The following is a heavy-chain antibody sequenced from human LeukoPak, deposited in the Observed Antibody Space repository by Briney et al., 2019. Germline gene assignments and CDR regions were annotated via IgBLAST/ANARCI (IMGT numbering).Heavy chain of an antibody. CDR2: ISAYNGNT. CDR1: GYTFTSYG. D-gene: IGHD3-10*01. Sequence: ASVKVSCKASGYTFTSYGISWVRQAPGQGLEWMGWISAYNGNTNYAQKLQGRVTMTTDTSTSTAYMELRSLRSDDTAVYYCARGVGYYGSGSYGYYYYMDVGGKGTTVTVSS. J-gene: IGHJ6*03. V-gene: IGHV1-18*01. CDR3: ARGVGYYGSGSYGYYYYMDV.